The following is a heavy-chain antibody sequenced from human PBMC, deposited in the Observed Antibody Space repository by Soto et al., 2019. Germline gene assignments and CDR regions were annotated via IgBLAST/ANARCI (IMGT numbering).Heavy chain of an antibody. CDR2: ISGRGDNT. Sequence: GGSLRLSCVASGFTVSSDFMYWVRQAPGKGLEWVSAISGRGDNTYYADSVKGRFTISRDNSKNTLSLQMNSLRAEDTALYYCAKDISVAGLDAFDIWGQGTMVTVSS. J-gene: IGHJ3*02. CDR1: GFTVSSDF. V-gene: IGHV3-23*01. D-gene: IGHD6-19*01. CDR3: AKDISVAGLDAFDI.